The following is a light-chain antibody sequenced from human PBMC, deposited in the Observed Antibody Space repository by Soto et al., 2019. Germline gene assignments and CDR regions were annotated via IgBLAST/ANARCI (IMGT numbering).Light chain of an antibody. Sequence: DIQMPQAPSSLPASVGDRVSITCRASQTIGNYLNWYQQRPGKAPNLLISAASTLQSGVPSRFSGSGAGTDFNLTITSLQPEDFATYYCQQSYNTPRTFGQGTKVEI. CDR3: QQSYNTPRT. CDR1: QTIGNY. J-gene: IGKJ1*01. V-gene: IGKV1-39*01. CDR2: AAS.